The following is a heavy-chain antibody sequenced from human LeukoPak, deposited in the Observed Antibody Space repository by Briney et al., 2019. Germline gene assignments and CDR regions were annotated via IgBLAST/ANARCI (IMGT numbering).Heavy chain of an antibody. CDR3: AKVWSSSWSPFDY. D-gene: IGHD6-13*01. Sequence: PGGSLRLSRAASGFTFSSYAMSWVRQAPGKGLEWVSVLSGSGDSTHYADSVKGRFTISRDNSKNTLHLQMNSVRAEDTAIYYCAKVWSSSWSPFDYWGQGTLVTVSS. J-gene: IGHJ4*02. V-gene: IGHV3-23*01. CDR2: LSGSGDST. CDR1: GFTFSSYA.